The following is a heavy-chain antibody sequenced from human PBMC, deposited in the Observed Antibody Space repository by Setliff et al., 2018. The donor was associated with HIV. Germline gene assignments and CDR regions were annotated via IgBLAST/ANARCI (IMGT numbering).Heavy chain of an antibody. CDR2: IYYSGST. Sequence: SETLSLTCAVYGGSFSDYYWTWIRQPPGKGLEWIGSIYYSGSTYYNPSLNSRVTISVDASKNQFSLKLSSVTAADTAVYYCASLPPLYDSSGYYFDYWGQGTLVTVSS. CDR1: GGSFSDYY. CDR3: ASLPPLYDSSGYYFDY. D-gene: IGHD3-22*01. J-gene: IGHJ4*02. V-gene: IGHV4-34*01.